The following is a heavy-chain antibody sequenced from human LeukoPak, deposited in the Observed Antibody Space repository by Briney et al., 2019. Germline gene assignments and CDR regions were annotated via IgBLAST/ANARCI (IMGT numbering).Heavy chain of an antibody. D-gene: IGHD3-3*01. Sequence: ASVKVSCKASGYTFTSYGISWVRQAPGQGLEWMGWISAYNGNTNYAQKLQGRVTMTTDTSTSTAYMELRSLRSDDTAVYYCARGRRYDLWSGYYTRIDEYYYYGMDVWGQGTTVTVSS. V-gene: IGHV1-18*01. CDR2: ISAYNGNT. J-gene: IGHJ6*02. CDR1: GYTFTSYG. CDR3: ARGRRYDLWSGYYTRIDEYYYYGMDV.